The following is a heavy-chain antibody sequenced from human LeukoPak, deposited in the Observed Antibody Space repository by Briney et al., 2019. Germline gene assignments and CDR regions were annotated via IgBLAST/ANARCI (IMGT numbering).Heavy chain of an antibody. CDR3: ARGQPSPLYGDSDYYYGMDV. D-gene: IGHD4-17*01. CDR2: INAGNGNT. V-gene: IGHV1-3*01. J-gene: IGHJ6*02. CDR1: GYTFTSYA. Sequence: ASVKVSCKASGYTFTSYAMHWVRQAPGQRLEWMGWINAGNGNTKYSQKFQGRVTITRDTPASTAYMELNSLRAEDTAVYYCARGQPSPLYGDSDYYYGMDVWGQGTTVTVSS.